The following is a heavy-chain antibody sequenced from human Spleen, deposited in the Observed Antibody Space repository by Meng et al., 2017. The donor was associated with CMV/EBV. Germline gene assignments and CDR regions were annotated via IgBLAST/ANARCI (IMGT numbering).Heavy chain of an antibody. D-gene: IGHD6-13*01. Sequence: GGSLRLSCVASGFTSPMYAMTWVRQAPGKGLEWVSSISGSGNSPYYADSVKGRFTISRDHSKNTLYLQMNSLRDDDTAVYSCARIAEGAQYNWLDPWGQGTRVTVSS. J-gene: IGHJ5*02. V-gene: IGHV3-23*01. CDR3: ARIAEGAQYNWLDP. CDR2: ISGSGNSP. CDR1: GFTSPMYA.